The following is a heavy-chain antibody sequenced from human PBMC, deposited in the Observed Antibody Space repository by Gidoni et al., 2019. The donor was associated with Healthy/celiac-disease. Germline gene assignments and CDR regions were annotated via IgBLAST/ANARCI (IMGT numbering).Heavy chain of an antibody. D-gene: IGHD6-19*01. Sequence: QAPGKGLEWVAVISYDGSNKYYADSVKGRFTISRDNSKNTLYLQMNSLRAEDTAVYYCARGGYSSGWYSYYYYGMDVWGQGTTVTVSS. J-gene: IGHJ6*02. V-gene: IGHV3-30-3*01. CDR2: ISYDGSNK. CDR3: ARGGYSSGWYSYYYYGMDV.